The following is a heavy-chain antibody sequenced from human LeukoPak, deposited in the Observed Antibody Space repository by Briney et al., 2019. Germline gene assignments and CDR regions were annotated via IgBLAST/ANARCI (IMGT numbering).Heavy chain of an antibody. D-gene: IGHD3-22*01. Sequence: GGSLRLSCAASGFTFDDYTMHWVRQAPGKGLEWVSVISWDGGSTYYADSVKGRFTISRDNSKNSLYLQMNSLRTEDTALYYCAKAYYYDSSGYYFDYWGQGTLVTVSS. J-gene: IGHJ4*02. CDR2: ISWDGGST. V-gene: IGHV3-43*01. CDR3: AKAYYYDSSGYYFDY. CDR1: GFTFDDYT.